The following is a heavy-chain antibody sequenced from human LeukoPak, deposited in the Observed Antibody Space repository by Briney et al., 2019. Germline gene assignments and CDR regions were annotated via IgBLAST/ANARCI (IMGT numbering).Heavy chain of an antibody. CDR2: IRSDGGSS. CDR1: GFTFSSYLW. Sequence: PGGSLRLSCAASGFTFSSYLWMHWVRQAPGKGLVWVSRIRSDGGSSTYADSVKGRFTISRDNAKNTLYLQMNTLRAEDTAVYYCVRDLDLGGYSSFVSWGQGTLVIVSS. CDR3: VRDLDLGGYSSFVS. J-gene: IGHJ4*02. D-gene: IGHD4-23*01. V-gene: IGHV3-74*01.